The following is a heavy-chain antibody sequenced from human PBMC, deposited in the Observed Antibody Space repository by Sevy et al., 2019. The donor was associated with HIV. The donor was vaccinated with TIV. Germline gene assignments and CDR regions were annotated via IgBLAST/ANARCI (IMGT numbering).Heavy chain of an antibody. Sequence: GSLRLSCAASGFTFSSYSMNWVRQAPGKGLEWVSSISSSSSYIYYADSVKGRFTISRDNAKNSLYLQMNSLRAEDTAVYYCARVLAVDTATTGGYFDYWGQGTLVTVSS. D-gene: IGHD5-18*01. J-gene: IGHJ4*02. V-gene: IGHV3-21*01. CDR1: GFTFSSYS. CDR3: ARVLAVDTATTGGYFDY. CDR2: ISSSSSYI.